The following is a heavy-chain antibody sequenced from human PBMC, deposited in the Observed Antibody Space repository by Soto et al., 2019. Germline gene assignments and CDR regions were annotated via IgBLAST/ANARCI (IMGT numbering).Heavy chain of an antibody. Sequence: ASVKVSCKASGYTFTSYAMHWVRQAPGQRLEWMGWINAGNGNTKYSQKFQGRVTITGDTSASTAYMELSSLRSDDTAVYYCARDPVYYDSSGYYYPAGYGMDVWGQGTTVTVSS. V-gene: IGHV1-3*01. CDR1: GYTFTSYA. CDR2: INAGNGNT. D-gene: IGHD3-22*01. CDR3: ARDPVYYDSSGYYYPAGYGMDV. J-gene: IGHJ6*02.